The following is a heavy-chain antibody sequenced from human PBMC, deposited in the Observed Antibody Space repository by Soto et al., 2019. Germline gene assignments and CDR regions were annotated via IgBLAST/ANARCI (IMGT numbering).Heavy chain of an antibody. CDR3: ARTYCSGGSCRNWFDP. CDR1: GYTFTSYA. CDR2: INAGNGNT. V-gene: IGHV1-3*01. D-gene: IGHD2-15*01. Sequence: ASVKVSCKASGYTFTSYAMHWVCQAPGQRLEWMGWINAGNGNTKYSQKFQGRVTITRDTSASTAYMELSSLRSEDTAVYYCARTYCSGGSCRNWFDPWGQGTLVTVSS. J-gene: IGHJ5*02.